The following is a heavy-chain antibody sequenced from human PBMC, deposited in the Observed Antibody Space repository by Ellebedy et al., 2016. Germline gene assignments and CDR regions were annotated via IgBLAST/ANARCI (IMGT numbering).Heavy chain of an antibody. Sequence: SETLSLTCTVSGGSISSGGYYWSWIRQPPGKGLEWIGYIYYSGSTNYNPSLKSRVTILVDTSKNQFSLKLSSVTAADTAVYYCARDDAEYSQHWGQGTLVTVSS. CDR1: GGSISSGGYY. CDR2: IYYSGST. J-gene: IGHJ1*01. CDR3: ARDDAEYSQH. V-gene: IGHV4-61*08.